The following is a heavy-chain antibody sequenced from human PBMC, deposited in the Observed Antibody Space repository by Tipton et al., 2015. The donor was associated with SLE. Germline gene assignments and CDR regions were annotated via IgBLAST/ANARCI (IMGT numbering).Heavy chain of an antibody. D-gene: IGHD3-10*01. J-gene: IGHJ2*01. V-gene: IGHV4-39*01. CDR2: FYYSGSA. CDR1: GGSISDSTYF. CDR3: ARYWGLSVGYSYFDV. Sequence: SLTCTVSGGSISDSTYFWGWIRQPPGKGLEWIATFYYSGSAYYNLSLKSRVTISVDTAKNQFSLDLSSVSATDTAVYYCARYWGLSVGYSYFDVWGRGTLVTVSS.